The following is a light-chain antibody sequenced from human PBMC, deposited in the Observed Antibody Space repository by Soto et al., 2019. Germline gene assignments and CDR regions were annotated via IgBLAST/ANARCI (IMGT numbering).Light chain of an antibody. CDR1: QSVSSN. CDR3: QQYNYWWT. CDR2: GAS. V-gene: IGKV3-15*01. J-gene: IGKJ1*01. Sequence: EIVMTQSPDTLSVSPGERATLSCRASQSVSSNLAWYQQKPGQAPRLLIYGASTRATGIPARFSGSGSGTEFTLTISSLQFEDFAVYYCQQYNYWWTFGQGTKVEIK.